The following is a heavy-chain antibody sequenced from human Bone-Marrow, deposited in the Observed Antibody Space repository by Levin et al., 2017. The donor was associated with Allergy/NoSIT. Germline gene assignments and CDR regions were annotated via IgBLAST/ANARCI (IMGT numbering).Heavy chain of an antibody. Sequence: SLKISCAASGFTFDDFVMHWVRQPPGKGLEWVSSITWDSGNIAYADSVKGRFTISRDNAQHSLYLHMNSLRAGDTAFYYCAKVMRDDYGDYFDLWGQGTLVIVSS. V-gene: IGHV3-9*01. CDR1: GFTFDDFV. J-gene: IGHJ4*02. CDR3: AKVMRDDYGDYFDL. CDR2: ITWDSGNI. D-gene: IGHD4-17*01.